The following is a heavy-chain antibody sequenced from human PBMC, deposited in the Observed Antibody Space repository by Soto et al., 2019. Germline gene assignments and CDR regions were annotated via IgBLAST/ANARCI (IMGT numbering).Heavy chain of an antibody. J-gene: IGHJ4*02. CDR3: GRGWVWCGAPPIHN. Sequence: QVQLVESGGGVVQPGRSLRLSCAASGFTFSNYGMHWVRQAPGKGLDWVAVISYDGSIEYYSDSVKGRFTMSRDNSEHTVYLQMNSLRTEGTAVYFCGRGWVWCGAPPIHNWGQGTLVTVSS. D-gene: IGHD2-8*01. V-gene: IGHV3-30*03. CDR1: GFTFSNYG. CDR2: ISYDGSIE.